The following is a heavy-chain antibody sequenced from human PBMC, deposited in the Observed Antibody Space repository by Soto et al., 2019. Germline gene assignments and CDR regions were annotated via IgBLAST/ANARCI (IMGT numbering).Heavy chain of an antibody. Sequence: QLQLQESGPGLVKPSETLSLTCTVSGGSISSNSYYWGWIRQPPGKGLEWIGSLYYGGSTYYNPSLKSRVTISVDTSKNQFSLRLTSVTAADTAVYFCARHDNYGYRFEPWGQGTLVTVSS. J-gene: IGHJ5*02. CDR2: LYYGGST. V-gene: IGHV4-39*01. CDR1: GGSISSNSYY. D-gene: IGHD5-18*01. CDR3: ARHDNYGYRFEP.